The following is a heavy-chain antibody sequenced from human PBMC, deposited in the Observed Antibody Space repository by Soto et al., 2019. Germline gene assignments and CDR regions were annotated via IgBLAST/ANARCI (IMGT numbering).Heavy chain of an antibody. D-gene: IGHD6-19*01. CDR1: GGSVSSGSYY. CDR2: IYYSGST. CDR3: ARGIEGWYQGRYSYGMDV. Sequence: QVQLQESGPGLVKPSETLSLTCTVSGGSVSSGSYYWSWIRQPPGKGLEWIGYIYYSGSTNYNPSLTGRVXTXVXXSKNQFSRKLSSVTAADTAVYYCARGIEGWYQGRYSYGMDVWGQGTTVTVSS. J-gene: IGHJ6*02. V-gene: IGHV4-61*01.